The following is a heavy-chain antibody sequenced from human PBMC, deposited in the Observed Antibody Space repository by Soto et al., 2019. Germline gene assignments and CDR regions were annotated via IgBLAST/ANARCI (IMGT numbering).Heavy chain of an antibody. J-gene: IGHJ4*02. D-gene: IGHD3-16*01. CDR2: INHSGSV. CDR1: GGAFNGYY. V-gene: IGHV4-34*01. CDR3: ASAGAPLFWGSVGGFDF. Sequence: QVHLQQWGAGLLKPSETLSLTCAVNGGAFNGYYWTWIRQPPGKGLEWIGEINHSGSVDYNPSLNRRVPLSKDTHHEKISRTLPSVTAEETAVYYLASAGAPLFWGSVGGFDFWGQGTLVTVSS.